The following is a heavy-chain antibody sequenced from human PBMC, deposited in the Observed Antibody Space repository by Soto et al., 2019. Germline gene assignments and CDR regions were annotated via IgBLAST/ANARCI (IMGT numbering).Heavy chain of an antibody. J-gene: IGHJ4*02. CDR2: ISYDGSNK. CDR3: AKAPRVVVTAMGD. D-gene: IGHD2-21*02. Sequence: QVQLVESGGGVVQPGRSLRLSCAASGFTFSSYGMHWVRQAPGKGLEWVAVISYDGSNKYYADSVKGRFTISRDNSKNTLYLQMNSLRAEDTAVYYCAKAPRVVVTAMGDWGQGTLVTVSS. CDR1: GFTFSSYG. V-gene: IGHV3-30*18.